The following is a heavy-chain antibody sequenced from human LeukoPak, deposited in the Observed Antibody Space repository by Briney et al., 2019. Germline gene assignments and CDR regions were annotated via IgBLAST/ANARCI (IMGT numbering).Heavy chain of an antibody. J-gene: IGHJ4*02. D-gene: IGHD3-22*01. CDR2: IIPIFGTA. V-gene: IGHV1-69*05. CDR3: ARETAYYYDSSGYYEPGYFDY. CDR1: GGTFSSYA. Sequence: SVKVSCKASGGTFSSYAISWVRQAPGQGLEWMGGIIPIFGTANYAQKFQGRVTITTDESTSTAYMELSSLRSEDTAVYYCARETAYYYDSSGYYEPGYFDYWGQGTLVTVSS.